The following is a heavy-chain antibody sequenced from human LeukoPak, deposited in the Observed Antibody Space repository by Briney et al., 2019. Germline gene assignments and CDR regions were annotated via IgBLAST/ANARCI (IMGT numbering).Heavy chain of an antibody. CDR1: GDSIRRNY. CDR2: IHYSGNA. J-gene: IGHJ4*02. Sequence: SETLSLTCSISGDSIRRNYWSWIRQPPGKGLEWIGYIHYSGNANYNPSLKSRVSISVDTSKNQFSLKLTSVTAADTAVYYCAAYRSGTHYNSYYFDDWGQGTLVTVSS. V-gene: IGHV4-59*08. D-gene: IGHD3-10*01. CDR3: AAYRSGTHYNSYYFDD.